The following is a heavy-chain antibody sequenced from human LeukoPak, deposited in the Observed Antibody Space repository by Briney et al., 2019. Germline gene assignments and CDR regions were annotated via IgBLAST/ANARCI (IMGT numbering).Heavy chain of an antibody. J-gene: IGHJ4*02. D-gene: IGHD6-13*01. CDR3: ARGGPAAGRFDY. V-gene: IGHV3-21*01. CDR1: GFTFSSYS. Sequence: GGSLRLSCAASGFTFSSYSMNWVRQARGKGLEWVSSISSSSSYIYYADSVKGRFTISRDNAKNTLYLQMNSLRAEDTAVYYCARGGPAAGRFDYWGQGTLVTVSS. CDR2: ISSSSSYI.